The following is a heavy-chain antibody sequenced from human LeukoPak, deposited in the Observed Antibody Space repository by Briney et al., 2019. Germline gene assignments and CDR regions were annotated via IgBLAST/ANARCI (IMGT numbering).Heavy chain of an antibody. V-gene: IGHV4-31*03. CDR2: IYYSGRT. Sequence: NPSETLSLTCTVSGGSISSGGYYWSWIRQHPGKGLEWIGYIYYSGRTYYNPSLKSRVTISVDTSKNQFSLKLSSVTAADTAVYYCARGGGIAVAGLDYWGQGTLVTVSS. J-gene: IGHJ4*02. CDR3: ARGGGIAVAGLDY. D-gene: IGHD6-19*01. CDR1: GGSISSGGYY.